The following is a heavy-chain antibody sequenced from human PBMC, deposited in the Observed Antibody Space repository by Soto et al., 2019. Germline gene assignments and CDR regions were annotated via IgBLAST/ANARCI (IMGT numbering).Heavy chain of an antibody. CDR1: GYTFTSYA. Sequence: ASVKVSCKASGYTFTSYAMHWVRQAPGQRLEWMGWINAGNGNTKYSQKFQGRVTITRDTSASTAYMELSSLRSEDTAVYYCARGIAPPMVRELSLWYWGQGTLVTVSS. CDR3: ARGIAPPMVRELSLWY. V-gene: IGHV1-3*01. CDR2: INAGNGNT. D-gene: IGHD3-10*01. J-gene: IGHJ4*02.